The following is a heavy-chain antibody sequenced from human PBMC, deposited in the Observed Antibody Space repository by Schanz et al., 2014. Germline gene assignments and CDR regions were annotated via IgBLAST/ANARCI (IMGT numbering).Heavy chain of an antibody. CDR2: IDPNSGGT. D-gene: IGHD5-12*01. CDR1: GYTFTSYV. CDR3: ARARYTGYDCSGY. Sequence: QVQLVQSGAEVKKPGASVKVSCKASGYTFTSYVISWVRQAPGQGLEWMGWIDPNSGGTNYAQKFQGRVTLTSDTSISTAFMELSGLTSDDTATYFCARARYTGYDCSGYWGQGTLLIVSS. J-gene: IGHJ4*02. V-gene: IGHV1-2*02.